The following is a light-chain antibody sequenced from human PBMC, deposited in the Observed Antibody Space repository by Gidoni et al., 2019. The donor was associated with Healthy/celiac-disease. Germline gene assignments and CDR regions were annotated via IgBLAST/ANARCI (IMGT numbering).Light chain of an antibody. CDR3: QQSYSTLSIT. J-gene: IGKJ5*01. V-gene: IGKV1-39*01. Sequence: DIQMTHSPSSLSASVGDRVTITCRSSHSISSYFNWYQQKPGKAPKLLIYAASSLQSGVPSRFSGSGSGTDFTLTISSLQPEDFATYYCQQSYSTLSITFXQXTRLEIK. CDR1: HSISSY. CDR2: AAS.